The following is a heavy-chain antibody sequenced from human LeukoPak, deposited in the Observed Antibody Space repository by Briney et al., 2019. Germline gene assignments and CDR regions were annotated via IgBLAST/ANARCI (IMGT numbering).Heavy chain of an antibody. CDR1: GGSFSGYY. CDR2: INHSGST. V-gene: IGHV4-34*01. D-gene: IGHD6-19*01. Sequence: SETLSLTCAVYGGSFSGYYWSWIRQPPGKGLEWIGEINHSGSTNYNPSLKSRVTISVDTSKNQFSLKLSSVTAADTAVYYCARDNGSGWYPENYYYYYGMDVWGQGTTVTVSS. J-gene: IGHJ6*02. CDR3: ARDNGSGWYPENYYYYYGMDV.